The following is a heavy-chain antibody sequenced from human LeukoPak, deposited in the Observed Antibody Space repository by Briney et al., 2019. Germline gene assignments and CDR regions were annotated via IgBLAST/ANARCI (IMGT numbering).Heavy chain of an antibody. CDR2: ISAYNGNT. J-gene: IGHJ5*02. CDR3: ARVGRTAATNWFDP. V-gene: IGHV1-18*01. Sequence: ASVKVSCKASAYTGTSYGISWVRQAPGQGLEWMGWISAYNGNTNYAQKLQGRVTMTTDTSTSTAYMELRSLRSDDTAVYYCARVGRTAATNWFDPWGQGTLVTVSS. CDR1: AYTGTSYG. D-gene: IGHD2-2*01.